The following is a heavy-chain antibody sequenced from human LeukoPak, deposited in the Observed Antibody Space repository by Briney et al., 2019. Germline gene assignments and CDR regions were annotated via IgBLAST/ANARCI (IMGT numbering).Heavy chain of an antibody. Sequence: PGGSLRLSCAASGFTFSSYGMHWVRQAPGKGLEGVAFIRYDGGNKYYADSVKGRFTISRDDAKNSLYLQMNSLRAEDTAVNFCARDKGGMVPFDYWGQGTLVTVSS. D-gene: IGHD3-10*01. CDR1: GFTFSSYG. V-gene: IGHV3-30*02. CDR3: ARDKGGMVPFDY. J-gene: IGHJ4*02. CDR2: IRYDGGNK.